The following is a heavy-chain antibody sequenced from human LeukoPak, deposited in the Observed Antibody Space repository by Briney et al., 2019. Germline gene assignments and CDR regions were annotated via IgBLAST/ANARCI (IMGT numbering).Heavy chain of an antibody. D-gene: IGHD3-3*01. CDR1: GYTFSCYW. V-gene: IGHV5-51*01. J-gene: IGHJ4*02. Sequence: GESLRISCKGSGYTFSCYWIGWVRQMRGKGLEWMGIIYPGDSDTRYSPSLQGQVTISVDTSIGTAYLQWSSLKASDTAIYYCARQNDFRLDYWGQGTLVTVSS. CDR3: ARQNDFRLDY. CDR2: IYPGDSDT.